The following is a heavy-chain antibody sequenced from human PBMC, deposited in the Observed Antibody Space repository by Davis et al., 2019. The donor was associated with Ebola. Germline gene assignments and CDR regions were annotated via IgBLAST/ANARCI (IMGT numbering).Heavy chain of an antibody. CDR1: GFTFSSYS. D-gene: IGHD4-17*01. CDR3: ARVDENGDTDY. J-gene: IGHJ4*02. V-gene: IGHV3-21*01. CDR2: ISSSSSYI. Sequence: GESLKISCAASGFTFSSYSMNWVRQAPGKGLEWVSSISSSSSYIYCADSVKGRFTISRDNSKNTLYLQMNSLRAEDTAVYYCARVDENGDTDYWGQGTLVTVSS.